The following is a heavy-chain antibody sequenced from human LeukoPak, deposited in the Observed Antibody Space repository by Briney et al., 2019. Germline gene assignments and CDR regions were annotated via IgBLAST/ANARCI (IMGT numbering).Heavy chain of an antibody. J-gene: IGHJ6*02. CDR1: GFTFSSYE. D-gene: IGHD5-12*01. V-gene: IGHV3-48*03. CDR3: ARESDGHPPWLPYGMDV. Sequence: PGGSLRLSCAASGFTFSSYEMNWVRQAPGKGLEWVSYISSNGNNIYYADSVKGRFTISRDSAKNSLYLQMNSLRAEDTALYYCARESDGHPPWLPYGMDVWGQGTTVTVSS. CDR2: ISSNGNNI.